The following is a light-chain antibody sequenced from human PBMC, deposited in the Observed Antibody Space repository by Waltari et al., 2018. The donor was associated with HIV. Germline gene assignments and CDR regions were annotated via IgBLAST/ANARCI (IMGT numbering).Light chain of an antibody. CDR1: SSDVGGSKY. V-gene: IGLV2-23*02. Sequence: QSALTQPASVSGSPGQSITISCTGASSDVGGSKYVSWYQHHPGKAPKLMRYDVSERPSGVPNRFSGAKSGNTASLTISWLQAEDEADYYCCSYAGSSTLLFGGGTKVTVL. CDR2: DVS. CDR3: CSYAGSSTLL. J-gene: IGLJ3*02.